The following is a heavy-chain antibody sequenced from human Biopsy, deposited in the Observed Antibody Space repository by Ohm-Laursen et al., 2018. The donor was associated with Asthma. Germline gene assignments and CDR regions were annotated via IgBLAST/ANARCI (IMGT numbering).Heavy chain of an antibody. CDR2: ISVYNGNT. CDR3: ARAVDYSHYYGIDV. V-gene: IGHV1-18*01. Sequence: ASVKVSCKTSLYTFTSAGITWVRQAPGQGLEWMGWISVYNGNTKVAQKLQDRVTMITDTSTSTAYMELRSLRSDDTAVYFCARAVDYSHYYGIDVWGQGTTVTGS. J-gene: IGHJ6*02. D-gene: IGHD3-10*01. CDR1: LYTFTSAG.